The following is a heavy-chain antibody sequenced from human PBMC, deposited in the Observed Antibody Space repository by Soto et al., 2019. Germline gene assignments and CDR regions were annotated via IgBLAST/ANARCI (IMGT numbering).Heavy chain of an antibody. Sequence: GGSLRLSCAASGFTFSSYGMHWVRQAPGKGLEWVAVISYDGSNKYYADSVKGRFTISRDNSKNTLYLQMNSLRAEDTAVYYCAKGRLDDILTGYYLNWFDPWGQGTLVTFSS. D-gene: IGHD3-9*01. CDR3: AKGRLDDILTGYYLNWFDP. V-gene: IGHV3-30*18. CDR1: GFTFSSYG. J-gene: IGHJ5*02. CDR2: ISYDGSNK.